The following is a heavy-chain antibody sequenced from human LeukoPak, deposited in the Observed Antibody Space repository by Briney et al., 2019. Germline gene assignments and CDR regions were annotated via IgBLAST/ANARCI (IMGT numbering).Heavy chain of an antibody. CDR2: ISAYNGNT. CDR3: AREGSPPGMEGAFDI. CDR1: GYTFTSYG. J-gene: IGHJ3*02. V-gene: IGHV1-18*01. Sequence: ASVKVSCKASGYTFTSYGISWVRQAPGQGLEWMGWISAYNGNTNYAQKLQGRVTMTTDTSTSTAYMELRSLRSDDTAVYYCAREGSPPGMEGAFDIWGQGTMVTVSS. D-gene: IGHD3-10*01.